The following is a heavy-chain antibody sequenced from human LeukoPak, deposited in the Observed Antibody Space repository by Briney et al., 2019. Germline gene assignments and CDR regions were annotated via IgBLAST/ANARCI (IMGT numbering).Heavy chain of an antibody. CDR1: GASVSSGGYY. J-gene: IGHJ4*02. CDR3: ARRGGSGRSFDY. Sequence: SETLSLTCTVSGASVSSGGYYWSWLRQPPGKGLEWIGYIYYSGSTNYNPSLKSRVTISVDTSKNQFSLKVSSVTAADPAVYYCARRGGSGRSFDYWGQGTLVTVSS. D-gene: IGHD3-10*01. V-gene: IGHV4-61*08. CDR2: IYYSGST.